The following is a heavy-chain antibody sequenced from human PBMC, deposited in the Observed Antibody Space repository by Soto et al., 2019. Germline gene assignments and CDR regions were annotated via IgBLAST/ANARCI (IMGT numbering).Heavy chain of an antibody. D-gene: IGHD2-2*02. CDR2: ISGSGGST. CDR1: GFTFSSYA. Sequence: GGSLRLSCAASGFTFSSYAMSWVRQAPGKGLEWVSAISGSGGSTYYADSVKGRFTISRDNSKNTLYLQMNSLRAEDTAVYYCAKLPAAIRTDYYCYGMDVWGQGTTVTVSS. V-gene: IGHV3-23*01. CDR3: AKLPAAIRTDYYCYGMDV. J-gene: IGHJ6*02.